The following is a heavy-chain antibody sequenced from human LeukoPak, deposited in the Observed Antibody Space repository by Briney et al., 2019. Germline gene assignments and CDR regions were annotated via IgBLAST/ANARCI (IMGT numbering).Heavy chain of an antibody. V-gene: IGHV4-39*02. J-gene: IGHJ4*02. D-gene: IGHD3-3*01. CDR3: ARDFWSGYFDY. CDR2: IYYSGGT. Sequence: KPSETLSLTCTVSGGSISSSSYYWGWIRQPPGKGLEWIGSIYYSGGTYYNPSLKSRVTISIDTSKNQFSLKLSSVTAADTAVYYCARDFWSGYFDYWGQGTLVTVSS. CDR1: GGSISSSSYY.